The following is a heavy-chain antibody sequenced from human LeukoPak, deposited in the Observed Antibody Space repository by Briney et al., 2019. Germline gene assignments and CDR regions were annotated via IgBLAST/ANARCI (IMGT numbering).Heavy chain of an antibody. CDR2: INPSGGTT. J-gene: IGHJ4*02. CDR3: AREIGPRQLHLWGSAFDY. V-gene: IGHV1-46*01. Sequence: ASVKVSCKASGYTFINYYMHWVRQAPGQGLEWMGIINPSGGTTSYAQNFQGRVTMTGDTSTSTVYMELSGLRSEDTAVYYCAREIGPRQLHLWGSAFDYWGQGTLVTVSS. CDR1: GYTFINYY. D-gene: IGHD5-18*01.